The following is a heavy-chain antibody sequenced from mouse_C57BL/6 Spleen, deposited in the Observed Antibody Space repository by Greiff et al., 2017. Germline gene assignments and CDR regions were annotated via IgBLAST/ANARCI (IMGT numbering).Heavy chain of an antibody. CDR3: ARESTTRYFDY. J-gene: IGHJ2*01. Sequence: EVKLEESGGGLVKPGGSLKLSCAASGFTFSDYGMHWVRQAPEKGLEWVAYISSGSSTIYYADTVKGRFTISRDNAKNTLFLQMTSLRSEDTAMYYCARESTTRYFDYWGQGTTLTVSS. D-gene: IGHD1-1*01. V-gene: IGHV5-17*01. CDR2: ISSGSSTI. CDR1: GFTFSDYG.